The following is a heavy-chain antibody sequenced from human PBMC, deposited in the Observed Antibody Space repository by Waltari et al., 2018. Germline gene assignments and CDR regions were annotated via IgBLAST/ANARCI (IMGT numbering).Heavy chain of an antibody. CDR1: GGSFSGYY. J-gene: IGHJ6*03. CDR3: ARGPRSCSSTSCYKLPRYYYYMDV. CDR2: INHSGST. Sequence: QVQLQQWGAGLLKPSETLSLTCAVYGGSFSGYYWSWIRQPPGKGLEWIGEINHSGSTNSNPPLKSRVTTPVDTSKNQFSLKLSSVTAADTAVYYCARGPRSCSSTSCYKLPRYYYYMDVWGKGTTVTISS. D-gene: IGHD2-2*02. V-gene: IGHV4-34*01.